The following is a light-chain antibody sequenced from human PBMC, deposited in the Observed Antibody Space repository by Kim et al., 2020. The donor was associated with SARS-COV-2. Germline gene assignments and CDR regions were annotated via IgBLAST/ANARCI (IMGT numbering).Light chain of an antibody. J-gene: IGKJ4*01. Sequence: LSPGERATLPCRASQSVTGRVSWYQQRPGQAPRLLIYDTSNRATGIPARFSGSGAGTDFTLTISSLEPEDFAVYYCQQRRSWPLTFGGGTKVAIK. CDR3: QQRRSWPLT. CDR1: QSVTGR. V-gene: IGKV3-11*01. CDR2: DTS.